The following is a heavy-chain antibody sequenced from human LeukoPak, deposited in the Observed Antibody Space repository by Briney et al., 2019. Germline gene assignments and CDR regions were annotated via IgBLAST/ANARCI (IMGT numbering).Heavy chain of an antibody. CDR2: IYYSGST. D-gene: IGHD3-9*01. CDR1: GGSISSYY. CDR3: ARGLGEYDILTDYYSFFDY. Sequence: SGTLSLTCTVSGGSISSYYWSWIRQPPGKGLEWIGYIYYSGSTNYNPSLKSRVTISVDTSKNQFSLKLSSVTAADTAVYYCARGLGEYDILTDYYSFFDYWGQGTLVTVSS. J-gene: IGHJ4*02. V-gene: IGHV4-59*01.